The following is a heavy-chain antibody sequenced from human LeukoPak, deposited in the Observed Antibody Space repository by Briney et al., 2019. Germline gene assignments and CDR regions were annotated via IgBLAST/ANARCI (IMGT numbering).Heavy chain of an antibody. J-gene: IGHJ4*02. Sequence: SETLSLTCAVSGASIDSHSWWSWVRQPPGKGLEWIGEIYHSGGANYKPSLKSRVTMSVDTSKNHFSLKLTTVTAADTAVYYCAYNRNFALDNWGQGTLVTVSS. CDR2: IYHSGGA. CDR1: GASIDSHSW. CDR3: AYNRNFALDN. V-gene: IGHV4/OR15-8*01. D-gene: IGHD1-14*01.